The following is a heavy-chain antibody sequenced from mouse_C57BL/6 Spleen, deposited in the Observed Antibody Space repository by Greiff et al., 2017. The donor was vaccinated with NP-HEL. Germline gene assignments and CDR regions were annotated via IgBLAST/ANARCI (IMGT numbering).Heavy chain of an antibody. CDR3: ARQILRYPDY. CDR1: GYTFTSYW. D-gene: IGHD1-1*01. V-gene: IGHV1-64*01. CDR2: IHPNSGST. Sequence: QVQLKQPGAELVKPGASVKLSCKASGYTFTSYWMHWVKQRPGQGLEWIGMIHPNSGSTNYNEKFKSKATLTVDKSYSTAYMQLSSLTSKDSAIYYCARQILRYPDYWGQGTTLTVSS. J-gene: IGHJ2*01.